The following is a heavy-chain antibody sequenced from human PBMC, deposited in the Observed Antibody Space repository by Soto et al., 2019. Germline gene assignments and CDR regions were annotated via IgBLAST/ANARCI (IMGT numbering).Heavy chain of an antibody. CDR3: ATGGSVLRYFAWSLVMDV. Sequence: ASVKVSCKVSGYTLTELSMHWVRQAPGKGLEWMGGFDPEDGETIYAQKFQGRVTMTEDTSTDTAYMELSSLRSEDTAVYYCATGGSVLRYFAWSLVMDVWGQGTTVTVSS. D-gene: IGHD3-9*01. J-gene: IGHJ6*02. V-gene: IGHV1-24*01. CDR2: FDPEDGET. CDR1: GYTLTELS.